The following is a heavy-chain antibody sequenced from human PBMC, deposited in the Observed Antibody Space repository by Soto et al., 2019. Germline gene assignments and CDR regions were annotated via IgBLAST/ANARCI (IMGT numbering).Heavy chain of an antibody. CDR2: ISYDGRNK. J-gene: IGHJ6*02. D-gene: IGHD6-19*01. CDR3: VKDGSSGWPYFYDMDV. V-gene: IGHV3-30*18. Sequence: PGGSLRLSYAASGFTFSSYGMHWVRQAPGKGLEWVAVISYDGRNKYYADAVKGRFTISRDNSKNTLYLQMSSLRAEDTAVYYCVKDGSSGWPYFYDMDVWGQGTTVTVSS. CDR1: GFTFSSYG.